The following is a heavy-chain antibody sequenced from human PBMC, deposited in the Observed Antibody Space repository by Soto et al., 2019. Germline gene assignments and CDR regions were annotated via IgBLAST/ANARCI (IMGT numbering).Heavy chain of an antibody. Sequence: SETLSLTCAVYGGSFSGYYWSWILQPPGKGLEWIGEINHSGSTNYNPSLKSRVTISVDTSKNQFSLKLSSVTAADTAVYYCARPAVPAAMRAFDIWGQGTMVTVSS. CDR1: GGSFSGYY. V-gene: IGHV4-34*01. D-gene: IGHD2-2*01. J-gene: IGHJ3*02. CDR2: INHSGST. CDR3: ARPAVPAAMRAFDI.